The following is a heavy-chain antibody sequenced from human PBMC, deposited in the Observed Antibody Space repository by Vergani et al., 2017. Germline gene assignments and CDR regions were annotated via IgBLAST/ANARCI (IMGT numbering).Heavy chain of an antibody. J-gene: IGHJ4*02. CDR1: GFTFRSYA. CDR2: ISGFGDHI. V-gene: IGHV3-23*01. D-gene: IGHD1-26*01. CDR3: SKDLGRGSYYFEV. Sequence: EVQLLESGGDVVKPGGSLRLSCAASGFTFRSYAMSWVLQVPGKGLEWVSTISGFGDHIYYTDSVKGRFPISRDNSNNTVSLEMSSLRAEDTAVYFCSKDLGRGSYYFEVGGQGALVTVSS.